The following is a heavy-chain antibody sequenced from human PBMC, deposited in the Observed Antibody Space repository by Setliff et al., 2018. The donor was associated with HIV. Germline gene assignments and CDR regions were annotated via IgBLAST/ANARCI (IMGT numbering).Heavy chain of an antibody. D-gene: IGHD3-22*01. J-gene: IGHJ4*02. Sequence: SETLSLTCTVSGGSISSNGYYWSWIRQPAGKGLEWIGHIYTSGSTNYNPSLKSRATISVDTSKNQFSLNLRSVTAADTAVYYCARERDFYYDNSGYSFDYWGQGTLVTVSS. CDR1: GGSISSNGYY. CDR2: IYTSGST. V-gene: IGHV4-61*09. CDR3: ARERDFYYDNSGYSFDY.